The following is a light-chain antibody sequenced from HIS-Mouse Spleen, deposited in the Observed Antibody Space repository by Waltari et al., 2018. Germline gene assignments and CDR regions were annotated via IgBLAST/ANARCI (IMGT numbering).Light chain of an antibody. CDR3: AAWDDSLSVGV. V-gene: IGLV1-47*01. Sequence: QSVLTQPPSASGTPGQRVTISCSGSSPNIGSNYVYWYQQLPGTAPKLHIYRNNRRPSGVPDRFSGSKSGTSASLAISGLRSEDEADYYCAAWDDSLSVGVFGGGTKLTVL. CDR1: SPNIGSNY. J-gene: IGLJ3*02. CDR2: RNN.